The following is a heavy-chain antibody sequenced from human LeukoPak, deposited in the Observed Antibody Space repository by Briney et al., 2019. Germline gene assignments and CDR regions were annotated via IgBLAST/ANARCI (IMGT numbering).Heavy chain of an antibody. V-gene: IGHV3-7*05. CDR2: INQVGSQK. J-gene: IGHJ4*02. D-gene: IGHD1-14*01. CDR1: GFSFSSHW. Sequence: QAGGSLRLSCAPSGFSFSSHWMSWVRQAPGKGLEWGANINQVGSQKYYVESVKGRFSISRDNANNSLYLQMNSLRAEDTAVYYCARSNREFASGTGDYWGQGTLVTVSS. CDR3: ARSNREFASGTGDY.